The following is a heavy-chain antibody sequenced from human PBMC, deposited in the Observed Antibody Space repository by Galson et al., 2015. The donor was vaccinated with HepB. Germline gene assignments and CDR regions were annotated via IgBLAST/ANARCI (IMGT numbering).Heavy chain of an antibody. V-gene: IGHV3-7*01. CDR2: IKQDGSEK. CDR3: AREDENYYYYMDV. CDR1: GFTFSSYW. J-gene: IGHJ6*03. Sequence: SLRLSCAASGFTFSSYWMSWVRQAPGKGLEWVANIKQDGSEKYYVDSVKGRFTISRDNAKNSLYLQMNSLRAEDTAVYYCAREDENYYYYMDVWGKGTAVTVSS.